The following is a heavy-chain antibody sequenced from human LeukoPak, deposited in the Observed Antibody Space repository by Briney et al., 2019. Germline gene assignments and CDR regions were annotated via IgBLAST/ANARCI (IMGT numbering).Heavy chain of an antibody. Sequence: PGGSLRLSCAASGFTFDDYAMHWVRQAPGKGLEWVSGVTSGGGHIYYADFVKGRFTISRDDSKNTLFLQMDSLRVEDTAVYYCVTGDPIWFDPWGQGTLVTVSS. CDR3: VTGDPIWFDP. V-gene: IGHV3-23*01. J-gene: IGHJ5*02. D-gene: IGHD3-10*01. CDR1: GFTFDDYA. CDR2: VTSGGGHI.